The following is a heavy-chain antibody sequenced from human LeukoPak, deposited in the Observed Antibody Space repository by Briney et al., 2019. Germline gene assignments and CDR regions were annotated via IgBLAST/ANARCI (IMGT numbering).Heavy chain of an antibody. D-gene: IGHD3-3*01. V-gene: IGHV4-59*08. CDR3: ARQGYDFWSGYYTLDY. J-gene: IGHJ4*02. Sequence: PSETLSLTCTVSGGSISSYYWSWIRQPPGKGLEWIGYIYYSGSTNYNPSLKSRVTISVDTSKNQFSLKLSSVTAADTAVYYCARQGYDFWSGYYTLDYWGQGTLVTVSS. CDR2: IYYSGST. CDR1: GGSISSYY.